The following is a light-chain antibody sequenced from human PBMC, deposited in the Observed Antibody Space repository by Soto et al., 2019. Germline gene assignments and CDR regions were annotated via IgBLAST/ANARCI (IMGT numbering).Light chain of an antibody. Sequence: DIPMNQYPSSMYASXGDRVTIACRPRQTIRSELNWYQQKPGKAPKVXXAEAASLQRGGPSRCSGSGSGTDFTRTISSLQPEDFATYYCQQSYSSPHTFGHGTRLEIK. CDR1: QTIRSE. V-gene: IGKV1-39*01. CDR2: EAA. CDR3: QQSYSSPHT. J-gene: IGKJ5*01.